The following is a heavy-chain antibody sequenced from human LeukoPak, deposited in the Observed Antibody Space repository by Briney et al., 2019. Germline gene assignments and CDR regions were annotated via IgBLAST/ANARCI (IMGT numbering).Heavy chain of an antibody. CDR3: ARDRLEEQGAEYFQH. V-gene: IGHV3-48*01. D-gene: IGHD3-16*01. J-gene: IGHJ1*01. CDR2: ISSSSSTI. CDR1: GFTFSSYE. Sequence: PGGSLRLSCAASGFTFSSYEMNWVRQAPGKGLEWVSYISSSSSTIYYADSVKGRFTISRDNAKNSLYLQMNSLRAEDTAVYYCARDRLEEQGAEYFQHWGQGTLVTVSS.